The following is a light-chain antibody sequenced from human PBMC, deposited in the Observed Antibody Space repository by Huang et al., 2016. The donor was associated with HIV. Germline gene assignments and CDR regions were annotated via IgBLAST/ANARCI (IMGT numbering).Light chain of an antibody. CDR3: MQGTHWPLT. V-gene: IGKV2-30*02. CDR1: QSLLHIDGNTY. Sequence: DVVMTQSPLSLPVTLGQPASISCRSSQSLLHIDGNTYLIWLQQRPGHSPRRLIYTVSNRDSGVPDRFSGSGSGSDVTLRISRVEPEDVGVYYCMQGTHWPLTFGGGTKVEIK. CDR2: TVS. J-gene: IGKJ4*01.